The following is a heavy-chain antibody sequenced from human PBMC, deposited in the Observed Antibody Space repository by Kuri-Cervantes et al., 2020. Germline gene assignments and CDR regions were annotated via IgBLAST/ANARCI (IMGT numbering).Heavy chain of an antibody. CDR2: INPNSGGT. Sequence: ASVKVSCKASGHTFTGYYMHWVRQAPGQGLEWMGWINPNSGGTNYAQKFQGRVTMTRDTSISTAYMELSRLRSEDTAVYYCARDQGDGYNSAVDYWGQGTLVTVSS. V-gene: IGHV1-2*02. CDR3: ARDQGDGYNSAVDY. CDR1: GHTFTGYY. D-gene: IGHD5-24*01. J-gene: IGHJ4*02.